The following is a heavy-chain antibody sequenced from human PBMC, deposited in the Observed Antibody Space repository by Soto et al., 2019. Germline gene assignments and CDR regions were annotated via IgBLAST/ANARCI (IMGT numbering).Heavy chain of an antibody. CDR1: GYTFTGYY. J-gene: IGHJ4*02. CDR3: ARDLREWSETYYTQLDY. Sequence: ASVKVSCKASGYTFTGYYMHWVRQAPGQGLEWMGWINPNSGVTNSAQKFQGRVTMTRDTSISTAYMELSRLRSDDTAVYYCARDLREWSETYYTQLDYWGQGTLVTVSS. CDR2: INPNSGVT. V-gene: IGHV1-2*02. D-gene: IGHD1-26*01.